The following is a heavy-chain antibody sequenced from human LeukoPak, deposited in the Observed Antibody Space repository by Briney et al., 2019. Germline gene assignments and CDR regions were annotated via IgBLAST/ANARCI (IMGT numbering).Heavy chain of an antibody. Sequence: GGSLRLSCAASGFTFDDYAMHWVRQAPGKGLEWVSLISWDGGLTYYADSVKGRFTISRDNAKNSLYLQMNSLRAEDTAVYYCARDLPSYYYGSGRGYFDYWGQGTLVTVSS. CDR3: ARDLPSYYYGSGRGYFDY. V-gene: IGHV3-43D*03. CDR1: GFTFDDYA. CDR2: ISWDGGLT. D-gene: IGHD3-10*01. J-gene: IGHJ4*02.